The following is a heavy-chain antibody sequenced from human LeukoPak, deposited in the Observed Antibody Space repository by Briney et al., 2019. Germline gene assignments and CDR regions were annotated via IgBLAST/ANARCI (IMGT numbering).Heavy chain of an antibody. J-gene: IGHJ4*02. V-gene: IGHV1-2*02. CDR2: INPNSGGT. CDR1: GYTFTGYY. D-gene: IGHD3-22*01. Sequence: ASVKVSCKASGYTFTGYYMHWVRQAPGQGLEWMGWINPNSGGTNYAQKFQGRATMTRDTSISTAYMELSRLRSDDTAVYYCARSRMSMIAVGYWGQGTLVTVSS. CDR3: ARSRMSMIAVGY.